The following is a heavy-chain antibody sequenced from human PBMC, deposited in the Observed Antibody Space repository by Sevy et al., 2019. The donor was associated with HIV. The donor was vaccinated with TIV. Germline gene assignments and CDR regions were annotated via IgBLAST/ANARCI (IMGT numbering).Heavy chain of an antibody. CDR2: TYYRSKWQA. CDR3: ARLVGNSWFDS. V-gene: IGHV6-1*01. CDR1: VDSVSSISAT. J-gene: IGHJ5*01. Sequence: SQTLSLTCDISVDSVSSISATWNWIRLSPSGGLEWLGRTYYRSKWQADYEVSLKSRLNINPDTSKNQFYLQLNSVTPEATAVYYCARLVGNSWFDSWGQGSLVTVSS. D-gene: IGHD2-21*01.